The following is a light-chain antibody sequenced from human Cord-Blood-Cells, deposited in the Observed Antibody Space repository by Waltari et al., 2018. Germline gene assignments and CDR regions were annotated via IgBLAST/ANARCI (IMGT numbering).Light chain of an antibody. Sequence: QSALTQPASVSGSPGQSITISCTGTSSDVGSYNLVSWYQQHPGKAPKLMIYEGSKRPSGVSNRVAGSKSDNTASPTISGLQAEDEADYSCGSYAGSSTLVFGGGTKLTVL. CDR2: EGS. V-gene: IGLV2-23*01. J-gene: IGLJ2*01. CDR3: GSYAGSSTLV. CDR1: SSDVGSYNL.